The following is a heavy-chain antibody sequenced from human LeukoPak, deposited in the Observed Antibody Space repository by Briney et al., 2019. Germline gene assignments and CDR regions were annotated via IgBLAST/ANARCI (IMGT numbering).Heavy chain of an antibody. J-gene: IGHJ4*02. CDR2: ISGSGGST. V-gene: IGHV3-23*01. CDR3: ARVVDHDYGDYYLDY. CDR1: GGSFSGYY. D-gene: IGHD4-17*01. Sequence: ETLSLTCAVYGGSFSGYYWSWIRQPPGKGLEWVSAISGSGGSTYYADSVKGRFTISRDNSKNTLYLQMNSLRAEDTAVYYCARVVDHDYGDYYLDYWGQGTLVTVSS.